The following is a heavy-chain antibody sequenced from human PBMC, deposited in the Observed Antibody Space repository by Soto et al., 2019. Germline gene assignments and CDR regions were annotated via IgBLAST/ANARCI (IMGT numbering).Heavy chain of an antibody. CDR2: ISYDGSNK. Sequence: SLRLSCAASGFTFSNYAMHWVRQAPGKGLEWVAVISYDGSNKYYADSVKGRFTISRDNSKNTLYLQMNSLRAEDTAVYYCARDQIVATIMPARYYCYYGMDVWGQGTTVTVSS. J-gene: IGHJ6*02. V-gene: IGHV3-30-3*01. CDR3: ARDQIVATIMPARYYCYYGMDV. D-gene: IGHD5-12*01. CDR1: GFTFSNYA.